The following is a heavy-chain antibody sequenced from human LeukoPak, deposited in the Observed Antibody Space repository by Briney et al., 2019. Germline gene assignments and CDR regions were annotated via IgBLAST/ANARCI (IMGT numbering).Heavy chain of an antibody. Sequence: VKVSCKASGGTFSSYAISWVRQAPGQGLEWVGRIIPILGIANYAQKFQGRVTITADKSTSTAYMELSSLRSEDTAVYYCARDRNYDYGGNSFDYWGQGTLVTVSS. V-gene: IGHV1-69*10. CDR3: ARDRNYDYGGNSFDY. J-gene: IGHJ4*02. D-gene: IGHD4-17*01. CDR2: IIPILGIA. CDR1: GGTFSSYA.